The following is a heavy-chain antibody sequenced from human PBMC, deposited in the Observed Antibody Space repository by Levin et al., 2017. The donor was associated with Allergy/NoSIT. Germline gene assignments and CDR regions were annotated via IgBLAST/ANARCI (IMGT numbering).Heavy chain of an antibody. J-gene: IGHJ1*01. Sequence: GGSVKVSCKVSGYTLTELSMHWVRQAPGKGLEWMGGFDPEDGETIYAQKFQGRVTMTEDTSTDTAYMELSSLRSEDTAVYYCAGRPEWLWAGLFQHWGQGTLVTVSS. V-gene: IGHV1-24*01. CDR1: GYTLTELS. CDR2: FDPEDGET. D-gene: IGHD3-3*01. CDR3: AGRPEWLWAGLFQH.